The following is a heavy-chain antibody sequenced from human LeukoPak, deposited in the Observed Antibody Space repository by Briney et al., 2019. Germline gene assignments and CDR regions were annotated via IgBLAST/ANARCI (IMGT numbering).Heavy chain of an antibody. Sequence: GGSLRLSCEASGFIVTNAWMSWVRQVPGKGLEWVAFIRYDGSNKYYADSVKGRFTISRDNSKNTLYLQMNSLRAEDTAVYFCAGSDTTGYTPREWDYWYFDLWGRGTLVTVSS. J-gene: IGHJ2*01. V-gene: IGHV3-30*02. CDR1: GFIVTNAW. CDR3: AGSDTTGYTPREWDYWYFDL. CDR2: IRYDGSNK. D-gene: IGHD1-1*01.